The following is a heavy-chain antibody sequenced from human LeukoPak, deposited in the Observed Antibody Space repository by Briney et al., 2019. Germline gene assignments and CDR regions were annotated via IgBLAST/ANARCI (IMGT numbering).Heavy chain of an antibody. V-gene: IGHV1-46*01. CDR1: GYTFTSYY. J-gene: IGHJ4*02. CDR2: INPSGGST. D-gene: IGHD6-19*01. CDR3: ASRAVAGAIDY. Sequence: GASVKVSCKASGYTFTSYYMHWVRQAPGQGLEWMGIINPSGGSTSYAQKFQGRVTMTRDMSTSTVYMELSSLRSEDTAVYYCASRAVAGAIDYWGQGTLVTVSS.